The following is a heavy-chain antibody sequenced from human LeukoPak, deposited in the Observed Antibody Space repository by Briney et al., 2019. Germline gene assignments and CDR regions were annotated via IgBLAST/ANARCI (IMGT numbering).Heavy chain of an antibody. CDR3: AKSGQYRTGYSYGYYFDS. V-gene: IGHV3-23*01. Sequence: GGSLRLSCAASGFTFSSYAMSWVRQAPGKGLEWVSAISGSGGSTYYADSVKGRFTISRDNSKNTLYLQMNSLRAEDTAVYYCAKSGQYRTGYSYGYYFDSWGQGTLVTVSS. CDR1: GFTFSSYA. J-gene: IGHJ4*02. CDR2: ISGSGGST. D-gene: IGHD5-18*01.